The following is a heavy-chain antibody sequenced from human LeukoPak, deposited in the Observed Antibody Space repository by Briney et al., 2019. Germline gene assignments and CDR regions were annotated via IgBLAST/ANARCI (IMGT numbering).Heavy chain of an antibody. CDR3: ARTATAYCGGDCLGPFDP. V-gene: IGHV3-74*01. D-gene: IGHD2-21*02. Sequence: PGGSLRLSCAASGFTFSSYWMNWVRQAPGKGLVWVSRIASDGSSTTYADSVKGRFTISRDNAKNSLYLQMNSLRAEDTAVYFCARTATAYCGGDCLGPFDPWGQGTLVTVSS. J-gene: IGHJ5*02. CDR2: IASDGSST. CDR1: GFTFSSYW.